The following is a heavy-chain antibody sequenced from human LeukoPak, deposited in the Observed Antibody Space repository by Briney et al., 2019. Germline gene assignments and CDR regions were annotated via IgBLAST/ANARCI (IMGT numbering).Heavy chain of an antibody. J-gene: IGHJ4*02. D-gene: IGHD5-18*01. CDR1: GGSVSSYY. CDR2: IYHTGAT. CDR3: ARAGYSYGTGYYFDY. Sequence: SETLSLTCTVSGGSVSSYYWSWIRLPPGKGLEWIGYIYHTGATYYNPSLKSRVTIDTSKNQFSLKLSSVTAADAAVYYCARAGYSYGTGYYFDYWGQGALVTVSS. V-gene: IGHV4-59*02.